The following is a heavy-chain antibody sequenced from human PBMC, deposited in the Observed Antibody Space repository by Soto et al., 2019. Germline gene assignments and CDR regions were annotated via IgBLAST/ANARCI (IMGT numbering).Heavy chain of an antibody. Sequence: KVSCKGSGYNFTSYWIGWVRPMPGKGLEWMGIIYPGDSDTRYSPSFQGQVTISADKSISTAYLQWSSLKASDTAMYYCARGVTRYYYYYMDVWGKGTTVTVSS. V-gene: IGHV5-51*01. CDR3: ARGVTRYYYYYMDV. J-gene: IGHJ6*03. CDR2: IYPGDSDT. D-gene: IGHD4-4*01. CDR1: GYNFTSYW.